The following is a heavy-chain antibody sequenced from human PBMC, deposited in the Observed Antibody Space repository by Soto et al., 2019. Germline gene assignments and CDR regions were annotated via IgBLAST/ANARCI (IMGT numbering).Heavy chain of an antibody. Sequence: LSLTCAVSSGSISSSNWWSWVRQPPGKGLEWIGYIYYSGSTNYNPSLKSRVTISVDTSKNQFSLKLSSVTAADTAVYYCARVVAAAGAGMDVWGQGTTVTVSS. CDR3: ARVVAAAGAGMDV. CDR2: IYYSGST. V-gene: IGHV4-4*02. J-gene: IGHJ6*02. D-gene: IGHD6-13*01. CDR1: SGSISSSNW.